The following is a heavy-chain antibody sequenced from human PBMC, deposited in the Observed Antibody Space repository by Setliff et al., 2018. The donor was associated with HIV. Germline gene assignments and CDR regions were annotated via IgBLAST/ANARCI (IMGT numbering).Heavy chain of an antibody. Sequence: PSETLSLTCTVSGGSISSGSYYWSWIRQPAGKGLEWIGRIYTSGRIDYNPSLKSRVTISVDTSKQQFSLNLSSVTAADTAVYYCARDSDYYDSSTYRLDYWGQGTQVTVSS. D-gene: IGHD3-22*01. CDR1: GGSISSGSYY. J-gene: IGHJ4*02. CDR2: IYTSGRI. V-gene: IGHV4-61*02. CDR3: ARDSDYYDSSTYRLDY.